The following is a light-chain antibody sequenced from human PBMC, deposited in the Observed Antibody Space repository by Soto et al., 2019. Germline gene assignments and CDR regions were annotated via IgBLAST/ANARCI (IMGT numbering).Light chain of an antibody. Sequence: EIVLTQSPGTLSLSPGERATLSCRASQSVSSNFLAWYQQKPGQAPRLLIYGASTRAAGVPDRFSGSGSGTDFTLTITRLEPEDFAVYYCQQYGRSPLMYTFGQGTKLAVK. V-gene: IGKV3-20*01. CDR2: GAS. CDR1: QSVSSNF. J-gene: IGKJ2*01. CDR3: QQYGRSPLMYT.